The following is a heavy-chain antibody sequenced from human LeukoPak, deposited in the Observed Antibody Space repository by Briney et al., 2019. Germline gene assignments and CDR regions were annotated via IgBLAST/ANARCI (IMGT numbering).Heavy chain of an antibody. V-gene: IGHV3-21*01. D-gene: IGHD5-12*01. Sequence: PGGSLRLSCAASGFTFSSYSLNWVRQAPGKGLEWVSSISSSSSYIYYADSVKGRFTISRDNVKNSLYLQMNSLRAEDTAVYYCARKDVATIPYLDYWGQGTLVTVSS. J-gene: IGHJ4*02. CDR3: ARKDVATIPYLDY. CDR1: GFTFSSYS. CDR2: ISSSSSYI.